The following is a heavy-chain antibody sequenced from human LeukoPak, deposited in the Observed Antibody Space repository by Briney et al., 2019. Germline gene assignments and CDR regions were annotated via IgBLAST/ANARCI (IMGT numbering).Heavy chain of an antibody. J-gene: IGHJ3*02. CDR2: IIPIFGTA. D-gene: IGHD3-3*02. V-gene: IGHV1-69*05. CDR3: ARNQHSSHAFDI. Sequence: SVKVSCKASGGTFSSYAISWVRQAPGQGLEWMGGIIPIFGTASYAQKFQGRVTITTDESTSAAYMELSSLRSEDTAVYYCARNQHSSHAFDIWGQGTMVTVSS. CDR1: GGTFSSYA.